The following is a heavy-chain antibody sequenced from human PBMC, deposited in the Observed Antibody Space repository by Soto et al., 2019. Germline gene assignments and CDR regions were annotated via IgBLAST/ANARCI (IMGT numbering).Heavy chain of an antibody. V-gene: IGHV4-39*01. J-gene: IGHJ3*02. CDR3: ARLIDYGGNSAYILAAFDI. D-gene: IGHD4-17*01. Sequence: SETLSLTCTVSGGSISSSSYYWGWIRQPPGKGLEWIGSIYYSGSTYYNPSLKSRVTISVDTSKNQFSLKLSSVTAADTAVYYCARLIDYGGNSAYILAAFDIWGQGTMVTVSS. CDR1: GGSISSSSYY. CDR2: IYYSGST.